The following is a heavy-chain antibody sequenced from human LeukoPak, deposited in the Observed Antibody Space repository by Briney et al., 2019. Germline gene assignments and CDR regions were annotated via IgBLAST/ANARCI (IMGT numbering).Heavy chain of an antibody. Sequence: GGSLRLSCAASGFPFSSYSMNWVRQAPGKGLEWVSSISSSSTYIYYADSVKGRFTISRDNVENSLYLQMDSLRVEDTATYYCASLSDGDFDYWGQGTLVTVPS. CDR1: GFPFSSYS. V-gene: IGHV3-21*01. J-gene: IGHJ4*02. CDR3: ASLSDGDFDY. CDR2: ISSSSTYI. D-gene: IGHD4-17*01.